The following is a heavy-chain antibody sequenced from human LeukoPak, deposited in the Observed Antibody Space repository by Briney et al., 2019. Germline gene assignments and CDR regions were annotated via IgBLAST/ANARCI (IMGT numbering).Heavy chain of an antibody. J-gene: IGHJ4*02. CDR1: GFTFSSYE. Sequence: GGSLRLSCAASGFTFSSYEMNWVRQAPGKGLEWVANIKEDGSEKYYVESVKGRFTISRDNSKNTLYLQMNSLRAEDTAVYYCAKDTYPYYYDSSGYFPFGYWGQGTLVTVSS. D-gene: IGHD3-22*01. V-gene: IGHV3-7*03. CDR2: IKEDGSEK. CDR3: AKDTYPYYYDSSGYFPFGY.